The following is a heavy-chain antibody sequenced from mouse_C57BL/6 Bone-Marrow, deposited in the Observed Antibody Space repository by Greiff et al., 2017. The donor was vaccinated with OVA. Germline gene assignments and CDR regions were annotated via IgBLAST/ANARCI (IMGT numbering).Heavy chain of an antibody. Sequence: EVQGVESGGDLVKPGGSLKLSCAASGFTFSSYGMSWVRQTPDKRLEWVATISSGGSYTYYPDSVKGRFTISRDNAKNTLYLQMSSLKSEDTAMYYCARHDYDSSDYWGQGTTLTVSS. V-gene: IGHV5-6*01. J-gene: IGHJ2*01. CDR3: ARHDYDSSDY. CDR1: GFTFSSYG. CDR2: ISSGGSYT. D-gene: IGHD1-1*01.